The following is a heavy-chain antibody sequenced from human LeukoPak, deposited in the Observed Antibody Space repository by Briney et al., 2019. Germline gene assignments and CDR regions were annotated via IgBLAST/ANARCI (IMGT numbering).Heavy chain of an antibody. D-gene: IGHD3-22*01. CDR3: ARGGSSGYYHGRGNWFDP. V-gene: IGHV4-34*01. J-gene: IGHJ5*02. CDR1: GGSFSGYY. Sequence: SETLSLTCAVYGGSFSGYYWSWIRQPPGKGLEWIGEINHSGSTNYNPSLKSRVTISVDTSKNQFSLKLSSVTAADTAVYYCARGGSSGYYHGRGNWFDPWGQGTLVTVSS. CDR2: INHSGST.